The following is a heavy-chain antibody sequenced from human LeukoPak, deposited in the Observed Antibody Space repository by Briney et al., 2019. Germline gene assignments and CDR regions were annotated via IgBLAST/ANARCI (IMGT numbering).Heavy chain of an antibody. J-gene: IGHJ4*02. D-gene: IGHD1-14*01. V-gene: IGHV3-23*01. CDR2: ISGSGGST. Sequence: GGSLRLSCAASGITFINYGMSWVRQAPGKGLEWVSGISGSGGSTYYADSVKGQFTISRDNSKNTLYLQMNSLRAEDTAVYYCAKGHSAHGTGFDCWGQGTLVAVSS. CDR1: GITFINYG. CDR3: AKGHSAHGTGFDC.